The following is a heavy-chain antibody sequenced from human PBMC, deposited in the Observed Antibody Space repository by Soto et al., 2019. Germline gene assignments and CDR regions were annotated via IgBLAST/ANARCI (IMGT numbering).Heavy chain of an antibody. CDR2: IAYDGSNA. CDR3: ARGDREDILVVVGARPGAYGIDI. V-gene: IGHV3-30-3*01. CDR1: GFTFRNYA. J-gene: IGHJ6*02. D-gene: IGHD2-15*01. Sequence: QLQLVESGGGVVQPGGSLRLSCAASGFTFRNYAMHWVRQAPGKGLECLAVIAYDGSNAFYRDSVKGRFTISRDNSKNTLYLHMNSLRSEDTGVYYCARGDREDILVVVGARPGAYGIDIWGQGTTVTVSS.